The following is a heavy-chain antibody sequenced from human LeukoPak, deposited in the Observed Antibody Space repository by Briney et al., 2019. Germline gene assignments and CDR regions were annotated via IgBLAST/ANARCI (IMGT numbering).Heavy chain of an antibody. J-gene: IGHJ4*02. CDR3: ARARIAAPLLDY. D-gene: IGHD6-13*01. CDR1: GFIFSIYE. Sequence: PGGSRRLSCAASGFIFSIYERNWVRQTPGKGLEWVSYISDHGKSRNYVDSVKGRFAISRDNAKNSLYLQMNSLRVEDTAVYFCARARIAAPLLDYWGQGSLVTVSS. CDR2: ISDHGKSR. V-gene: IGHV3-48*03.